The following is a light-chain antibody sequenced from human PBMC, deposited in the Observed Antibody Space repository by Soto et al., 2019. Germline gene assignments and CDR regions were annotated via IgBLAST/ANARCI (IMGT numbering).Light chain of an antibody. CDR1: QGIGTY. J-gene: IGKJ5*01. V-gene: IGKV1-12*01. CDR3: QQTNSFPFT. CDR2: GAS. Sequence: DIQMTQSPSSVSSSVGDRVTLTCRASQGIGTYLGWYKQKPGKAPNLLSYGASSLQSGVPSRFRASGSGTDFTLTITSLQPEDFETYYCQQTNSFPFTFGQGTRLEIK.